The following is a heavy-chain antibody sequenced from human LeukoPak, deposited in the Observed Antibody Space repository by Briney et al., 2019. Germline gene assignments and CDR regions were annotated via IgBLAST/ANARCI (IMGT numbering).Heavy chain of an antibody. Sequence: KPSETLSLTCTVSGGSISSSSYYWGWIRQPPGKGLEWIGSIYYSGSTYYNPSLKSRVTISVDTSKNQFSLKLSSVTAADTAVYYCARGSVLRHFNYWGRGTLVTVSS. D-gene: IGHD3-3*01. CDR1: GGSISSSSYY. J-gene: IGHJ4*02. V-gene: IGHV4-39*01. CDR2: IYYSGST. CDR3: ARGSVLRHFNY.